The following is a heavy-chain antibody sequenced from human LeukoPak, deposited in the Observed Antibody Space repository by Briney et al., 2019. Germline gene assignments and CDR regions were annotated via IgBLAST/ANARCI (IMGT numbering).Heavy chain of an antibody. CDR1: GGSISYYY. J-gene: IGHJ6*02. CDR3: VRHAATRHNYGMDV. D-gene: IGHD6-13*01. CDR2: IYHSGST. V-gene: IGHV4-59*08. Sequence: SETLSLTCTVSGGSISYYYWSWIRQPPGKGLEWIGHIYHSGSTNYNPSLKSRVTISVDTSKNHFSLKLSSVTAADTAVYYCVRHAATRHNYGMDVWGQGTTVTVSS.